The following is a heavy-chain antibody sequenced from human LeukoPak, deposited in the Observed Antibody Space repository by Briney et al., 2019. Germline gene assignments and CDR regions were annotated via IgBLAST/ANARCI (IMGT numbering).Heavy chain of an antibody. CDR2: INHSGST. Sequence: SETLSLTCAVYGGSFSGYYWSWIRQPPGKGLEWIGEINHSGSTNYNPSLKSRVTISVDTSKNQFSLELSSVTAADTAVYYCARAMRTMIVVVITSRVYYFDYWGQGTLVTVSS. V-gene: IGHV4-34*01. J-gene: IGHJ4*02. D-gene: IGHD3-22*01. CDR1: GGSFSGYY. CDR3: ARAMRTMIVVVITSRVYYFDY.